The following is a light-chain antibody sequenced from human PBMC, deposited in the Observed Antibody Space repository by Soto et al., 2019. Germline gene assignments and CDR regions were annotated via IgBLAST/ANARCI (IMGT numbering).Light chain of an antibody. CDR3: SSYTSINTLV. V-gene: IGLV2-14*01. Sequence: QSALTQPASVSGSPGQSITISCTGTSSDVGGYNYVSWYQHYPGKAPKLMIYEVNNRPSGVSNRFSGSKSGNTASLTISGLQAEDEADYYCSSYTSINTLVFGTGTKVTVL. J-gene: IGLJ1*01. CDR2: EVN. CDR1: SSDVGGYNY.